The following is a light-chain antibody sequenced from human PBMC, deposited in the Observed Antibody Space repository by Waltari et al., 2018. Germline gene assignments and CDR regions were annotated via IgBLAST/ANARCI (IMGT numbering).Light chain of an antibody. CDR3: ALWDDSLNGVV. CDR2: SNT. J-gene: IGLJ2*01. V-gene: IGLV1-44*01. Sequence: QSVLTQPPSASGNPGQRVTIPCSGTYPNMGSQSANCSQHLPGTAPKLLIHSNTERPSGVPGRFSGSKSGTSASLAISGLQSEDEGDYYCALWDDSLNGVVFGGGTKLTVL. CDR1: YPNMGSQS.